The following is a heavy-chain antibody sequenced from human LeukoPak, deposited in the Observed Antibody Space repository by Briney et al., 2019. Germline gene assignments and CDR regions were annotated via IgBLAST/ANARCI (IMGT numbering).Heavy chain of an antibody. CDR1: GYIFTNYW. V-gene: IGHV5-51*01. CDR3: ARQLGSGFDP. D-gene: IGHD6-6*01. CDR2: IYPGDSDA. J-gene: IGHJ5*02. Sequence: GESLKISCKGSGYIFTNYWIAWVRQMPGKGLEWMGIIYPGDSDARYRPSFEGQVTISADKSISTVYLQWSSLKASDTAMYYCARQLGSGFDPWGQGTLVTVS.